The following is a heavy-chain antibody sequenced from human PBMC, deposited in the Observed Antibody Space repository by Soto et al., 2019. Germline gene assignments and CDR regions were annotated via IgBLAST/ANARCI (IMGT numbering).Heavy chain of an antibody. D-gene: IGHD4-17*01. Sequence: SETLSLTCTVSGGSISSGDYYWSWIRQPPGKGLEWIGYIYYSGSTYYNPSLKSRVTISVDTSKNQFSLKLSSVTAADTAVYYCARVRLYGNSSPPWFDPWGQGTLVTVSS. CDR1: GGSISSGDYY. J-gene: IGHJ5*02. CDR3: ARVRLYGNSSPPWFDP. CDR2: IYYSGST. V-gene: IGHV4-30-4*01.